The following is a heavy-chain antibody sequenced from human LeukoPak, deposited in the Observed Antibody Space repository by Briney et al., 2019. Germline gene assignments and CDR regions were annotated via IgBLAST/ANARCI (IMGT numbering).Heavy chain of an antibody. CDR2: ISAYNGNT. Sequence: GASVKVSCKASGYTFTSYGISWVRQAPGQGLEWMGWISAYNGNTNYAQKLQGRVTMTTDTSTSTAYMELRSLRSDDTAVYYCARDQPSYDYGDYGVPELGYYFDYWGQGTLVTVSS. V-gene: IGHV1-18*01. CDR1: GYTFTSYG. D-gene: IGHD4-17*01. CDR3: ARDQPSYDYGDYGVPELGYYFDY. J-gene: IGHJ4*02.